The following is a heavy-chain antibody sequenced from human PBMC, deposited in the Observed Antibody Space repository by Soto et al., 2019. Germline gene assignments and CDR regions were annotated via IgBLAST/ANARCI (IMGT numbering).Heavy chain of an antibody. V-gene: IGHV4-31*03. CDR3: ESHLSAYEGLDY. Sequence: LSLTCTVSGGSISSGRYYWSWIRQPPGKGLEWIGYIFYSGSAYYNPSLKSRVTISVDTSKSQFSLKLSSVTAADTAVYYCESHLSAYEGLDYWGQGTLVTVSS. D-gene: IGHD3-3*01. CDR1: GGSISSGRYY. J-gene: IGHJ4*02. CDR2: IFYSGSA.